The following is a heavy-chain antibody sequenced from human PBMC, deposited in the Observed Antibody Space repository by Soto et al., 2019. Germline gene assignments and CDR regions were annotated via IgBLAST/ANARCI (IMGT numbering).Heavy chain of an antibody. Sequence: VQLQQWGAGLLKPSETLSLTCAAHGGSFSGFQWSWIRQPPGKGLEFIGEINHNGDTNYNPSLQSRVTMSIDTSKREFSLRLTSVTAGDTAIYYCAREWGYCDGIRCFLLFYYLGQGVPVTVSS. V-gene: IGHV4-34*01. CDR3: AREWGYCDGIRCFLLFYY. D-gene: IGHD2-21*01. CDR2: INHNGDT. J-gene: IGHJ4*02. CDR1: GGSFSGFQ.